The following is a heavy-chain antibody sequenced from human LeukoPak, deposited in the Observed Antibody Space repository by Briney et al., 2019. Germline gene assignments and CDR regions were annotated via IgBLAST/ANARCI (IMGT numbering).Heavy chain of an antibody. V-gene: IGHV3-23*01. D-gene: IGHD4-17*01. CDR1: GFTFSSYA. CDR2: ISGSGGST. Sequence: GGSLRLSCAASGFTFSSYAMSWVRQAPGKGLEWVSAISGSGGSTYYADSVKGRFTISRDNSKNTLYLQMNSLRAEDTAVYYCRAGDYYVGDAFDIWGQGTMVTVSS. CDR3: RAGDYYVGDAFDI. J-gene: IGHJ3*02.